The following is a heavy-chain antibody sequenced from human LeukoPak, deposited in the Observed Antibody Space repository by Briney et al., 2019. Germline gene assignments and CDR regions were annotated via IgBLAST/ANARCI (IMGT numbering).Heavy chain of an antibody. CDR2: ISSSGSTI. V-gene: IGHV3-48*03. CDR3: AELGITMIGGV. J-gene: IGHJ6*04. D-gene: IGHD3-10*02. CDR1: GFTFSSYE. Sequence: PGGSLRLSCTASGFTFSSYEMNWVRQAPGKGLEWISYISSSGSTIYYADSVKGRFTISRDNAKNSLYLQMNSLRAEDTAVYYCAELGITMIGGVWGKGTTVTISS.